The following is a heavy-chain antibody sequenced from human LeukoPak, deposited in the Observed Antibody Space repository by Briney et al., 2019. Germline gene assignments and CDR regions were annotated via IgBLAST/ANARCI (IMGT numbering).Heavy chain of an antibody. D-gene: IGHD3-22*01. CDR2: IYHSGST. Sequence: SETLSLTCAVSGGSISSGGYSWSWIRQPPGKGLEWIGYIYHSGSTYYNPSLKSRVTISVDRSKNQFSLKLSSVTAADTAVYYCASGRYYDSSGYLETPVYWGQGTLVTVSS. CDR1: GGSISSGGYS. J-gene: IGHJ4*02. V-gene: IGHV4-30-2*01. CDR3: ASGRYYDSSGYLETPVY.